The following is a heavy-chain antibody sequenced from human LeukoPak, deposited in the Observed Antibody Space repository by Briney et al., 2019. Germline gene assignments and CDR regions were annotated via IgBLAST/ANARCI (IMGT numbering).Heavy chain of an antibody. D-gene: IGHD1-1*01. J-gene: IGHJ4*02. CDR3: ARERYNWKANGNFDY. V-gene: IGHV1-46*03. Sequence: GASVQVSCRASGYTFTSYYMHSVRQAPGPGLEWMGIINPSGGSTSYAQKFQGRVTMTRDTSTGTVYMELSSLRSEDTAVYYCARERYNWKANGNFDYWGQGTLVTVSS. CDR2: INPSGGST. CDR1: GYTFTSYY.